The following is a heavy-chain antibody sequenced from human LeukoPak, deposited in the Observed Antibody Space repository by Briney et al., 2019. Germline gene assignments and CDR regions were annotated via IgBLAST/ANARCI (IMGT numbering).Heavy chain of an antibody. J-gene: IGHJ3*02. Sequence: GGSLRLSCAAPGFTFDDSATHWGRQAPGKGRGWGSGFSWNSGSIGYADSVKGRFTISRDNATNSLYLQMNSLRAEDTAVYYCARDPVSCHYQESGDAFDIGGQETMDTVSS. V-gene: IGHV3-9*01. CDR2: FSWNSGSI. CDR3: ARDPVSCHYQESGDAFDI. D-gene: IGHD2-2*01. CDR1: GFTFDDSA.